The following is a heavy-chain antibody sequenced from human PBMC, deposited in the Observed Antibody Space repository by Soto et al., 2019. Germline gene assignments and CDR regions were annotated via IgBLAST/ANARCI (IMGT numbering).Heavy chain of an antibody. V-gene: IGHV4-39*01. Sequence: SETLSLTCTVSGDSIISSGYYWGWIRQPPGKGLEWIGSIYYSGNSYQNPSLKRRLTMSVDTSRNQFSLKLSSVTAADTAVYYCARLNGYCISTNCHGYYGMDVWGQGTTVTVSS. J-gene: IGHJ6*02. CDR2: IYYSGNS. D-gene: IGHD2-2*03. CDR3: ARLNGYCISTNCHGYYGMDV. CDR1: GDSIISSGYY.